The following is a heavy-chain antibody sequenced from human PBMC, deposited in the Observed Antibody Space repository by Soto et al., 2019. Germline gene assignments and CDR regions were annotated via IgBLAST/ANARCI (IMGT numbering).Heavy chain of an antibody. CDR2: ISGGGGST. CDR3: AKDMGGAGGNHYYGMDV. V-gene: IGHV3-23*01. J-gene: IGHJ6*01. D-gene: IGHD3-10*01. Sequence: EVQLLESGGGLVQPGGSLRLSCAASGFTFSSYAMSWVRQAPGKGLEWVSAISGGGGSTYYADSVKGRFTISRDNSKHTLYLQMNSLRAEDTAVYYCAKDMGGAGGNHYYGMDVWGQGTTVTVSS. CDR1: GFTFSSYA.